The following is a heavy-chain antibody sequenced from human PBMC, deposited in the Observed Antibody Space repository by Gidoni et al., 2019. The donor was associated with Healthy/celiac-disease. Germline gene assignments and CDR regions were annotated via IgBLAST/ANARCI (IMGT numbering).Heavy chain of an antibody. D-gene: IGHD2-8*01. J-gene: IGHJ4*02. CDR2: INPNSGGT. CDR1: GYTFTGYY. V-gene: IGHV1-2*02. Sequence: QVQLVQSGAEVKKPGASVKVSCKASGYTFTGYYMHWVRQAPGQGLEWMGWINPNSGGTNYAQKCQGRVTRTRDTSISTAYMELSRLRSDDTAVYYCARGGADAPFDYWGQGTLVTVSS. CDR3: ARGGADAPFDY.